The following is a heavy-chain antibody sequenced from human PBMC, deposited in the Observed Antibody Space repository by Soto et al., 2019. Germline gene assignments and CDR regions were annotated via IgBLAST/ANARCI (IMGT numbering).Heavy chain of an antibody. CDR3: ARVRAVAGTPFPY. V-gene: IGHV3-21*01. J-gene: IGHJ4*02. Sequence: GGSLRLSCAASGFTFSSYSMNWVRQAPGKGLEWVSSISSSSYIYYADSVKGRFTISRDNAKNSLYLQMNSLRAEDTAVYYCARVRAVAGTPFPYWGQGTLVTVSS. D-gene: IGHD6-19*01. CDR1: GFTFSSYS. CDR2: ISSSSYI.